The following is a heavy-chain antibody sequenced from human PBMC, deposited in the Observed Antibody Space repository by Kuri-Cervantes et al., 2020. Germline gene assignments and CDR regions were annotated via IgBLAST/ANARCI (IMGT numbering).Heavy chain of an antibody. CDR2: IYHSGST. Sequence: SETLSLTCTVSGGSISSYYWSWIRQPPGKGLEWIGYIYHSGSTYYNPSLKSRVTISVDRSKNQFSLKLSSVTAADTAVYYCARVGGVAAMAFDIWGQGTRVTVSS. J-gene: IGHJ3*02. CDR1: GGSISSYY. D-gene: IGHD2-15*01. CDR3: ARVGGVAAMAFDI. V-gene: IGHV4-59*12.